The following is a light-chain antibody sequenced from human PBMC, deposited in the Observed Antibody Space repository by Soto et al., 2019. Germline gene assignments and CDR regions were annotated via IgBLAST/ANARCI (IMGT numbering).Light chain of an antibody. V-gene: IGKV3-20*01. CDR1: QSVSNNY. J-gene: IGKJ1*01. CDR3: QQYGSSGT. CDR2: GAS. Sequence: NVLTRAPGTMSLAPGESRTISYRASQSVSNNYLAWYQQKPGQAPRLLIYGASNRATGIPDRFSGSGSGTDFTLTISRLEPEDFAVYYCQQYGSSGTFGQGTKVDI.